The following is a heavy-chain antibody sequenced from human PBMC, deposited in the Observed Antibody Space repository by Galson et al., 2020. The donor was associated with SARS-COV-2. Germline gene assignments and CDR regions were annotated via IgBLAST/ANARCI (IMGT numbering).Heavy chain of an antibody. CDR2: IYFSGST. V-gene: IGHV4-61*01. CDR3: ARSDYGDYADLDY. CDR1: GGSVSSDIYY. J-gene: IGHJ4*02. D-gene: IGHD4-17*01. Sequence: ASETLSLTCTVSGGSVSSDIYYWSWIRQPPGKGLEWIGYIYFSGSTNYNPSLKSRVTISLDTSKNQFSLKLRSVTAADTAMYYCARSDYGDYADLDYWGQGTLVTVSS.